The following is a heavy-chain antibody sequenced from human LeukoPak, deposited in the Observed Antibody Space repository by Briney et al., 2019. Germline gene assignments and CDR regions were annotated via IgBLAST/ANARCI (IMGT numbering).Heavy chain of an antibody. CDR3: TTDLPIDSSGYPNPDYDAFDI. V-gene: IGHV3-15*01. CDR2: VKSKTDGGTT. J-gene: IGHJ3*02. D-gene: IGHD3-22*01. CDR1: GFTFSNAW. Sequence: PGGSLRLSCAASGFTFSNAWMSWVRQAPGKGLEWVGRVKSKTDGGTTDYAAPVKGRFTISRDDSKNTLYLQMNSLKTEDTAVYYCTTDLPIDSSGYPNPDYDAFDIWGQGTMVSVSS.